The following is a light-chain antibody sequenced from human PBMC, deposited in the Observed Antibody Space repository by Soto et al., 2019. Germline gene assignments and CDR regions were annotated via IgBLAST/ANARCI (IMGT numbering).Light chain of an antibody. Sequence: DIQMTQSPSTLSASVGDRVTITGRASQSISTWLAWYQQKPGKAPILLIYKASNLESGVPSRFSGSGSGTEFTLTISSLQPDDFAAYYCQQYNSYPWTFGQGTKVEIK. CDR2: KAS. J-gene: IGKJ1*01. V-gene: IGKV1-5*03. CDR1: QSISTW. CDR3: QQYNSYPWT.